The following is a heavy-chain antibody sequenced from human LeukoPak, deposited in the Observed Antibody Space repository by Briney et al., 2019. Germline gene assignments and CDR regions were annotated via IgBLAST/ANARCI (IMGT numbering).Heavy chain of an antibody. D-gene: IGHD2-15*01. V-gene: IGHV4-59*01. CDR2: IYYSGST. J-gene: IGHJ4*02. Sequence: SETLSLTCTVSGGSISSYYWSWIRQPPGKGLEWIGYIYYSGSTNYNPSLKSRVTISVDTSKNQFSLKLSSVTAADTAVYYCARGYRSGGSCYSSYFDYWGQGTLVTVSS. CDR1: GGSISSYY. CDR3: ARGYRSGGSCYSSYFDY.